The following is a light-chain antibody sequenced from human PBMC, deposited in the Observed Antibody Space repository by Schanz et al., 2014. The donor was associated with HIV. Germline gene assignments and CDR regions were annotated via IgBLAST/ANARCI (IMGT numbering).Light chain of an antibody. Sequence: QSALTQPPSASGSPGQSVTISCTGTSSDVGSYNLVSWYQQHPGKAPKLMIYEVSKRPSGVSNRFSGSKSGNTASLTISGLQAEDEADYYCCSYAGSSTFLWVFGGGTKLTVL. J-gene: IGLJ3*02. V-gene: IGLV2-23*02. CDR3: CSYAGSSTFLWV. CDR2: EVS. CDR1: SSDVGSYNL.